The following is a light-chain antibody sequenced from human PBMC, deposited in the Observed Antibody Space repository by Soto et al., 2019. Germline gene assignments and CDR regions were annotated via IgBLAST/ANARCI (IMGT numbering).Light chain of an antibody. J-gene: IGKJ1*01. CDR2: GAS. Sequence: EIVLTQSPGTLSLSPGQRATLSCRASQSVSSTCFAWYQQKPGQAPRLLIYGASSRSTGSPDRFSGSGSGTDFTLTISRLEPEGFVVYSCQQCNNSPWTFGQGTKVEIK. CDR3: QQCNNSPWT. CDR1: QSVSSTC. V-gene: IGKV3-20*01.